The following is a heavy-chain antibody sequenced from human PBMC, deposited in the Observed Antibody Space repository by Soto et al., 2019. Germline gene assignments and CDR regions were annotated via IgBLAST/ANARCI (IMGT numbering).Heavy chain of an antibody. D-gene: IGHD7-27*01. CDR2: VFHTGDT. CDR1: GDSISSSVW. CDR3: ARKAWVRFDY. V-gene: IGHV4-4*02. J-gene: IGHJ4*02. Sequence: SETLSLTCAVSGDSISSSVWWTWVRQPPGKGLEWIGEVFHTGDTYFNPSLRSRVAMSVDKSTNEFSLKVTSVTAADTAIYYCARKAWVRFDYWGQGALVTVPS.